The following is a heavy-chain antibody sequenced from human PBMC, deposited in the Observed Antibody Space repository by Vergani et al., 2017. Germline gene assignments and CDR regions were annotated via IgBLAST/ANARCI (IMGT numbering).Heavy chain of an antibody. CDR1: GFTFSSYA. CDR3: AKDSEDDSSGYSYFDY. V-gene: IGHV3-23*04. CDR2: ISGSGGST. D-gene: IGHD3-22*01. Sequence: VQLVESGGGVVQPGRSLRLSCAASGFTFSSYAMSWVRQAPGKGLEWVSAISGSGGSTYYADSVKGRFTISRDNSKNTLYLQMNSLRAEDTAVYYCAKDSEDDSSGYSYFDYWGQGTLVTVSS. J-gene: IGHJ4*02.